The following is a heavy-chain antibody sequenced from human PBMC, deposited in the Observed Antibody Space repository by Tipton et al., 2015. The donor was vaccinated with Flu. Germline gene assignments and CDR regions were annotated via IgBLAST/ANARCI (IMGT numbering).Heavy chain of an antibody. V-gene: IGHV3-53*01. CDR1: GFTVNSNY. CDR3: AREGGYDFWSGFYSYAMDV. Sequence: SLRLSCAASGFTVNSNYMTWVRQAPGKGLEWVSVIYSDGTTYYADSVKGRFTISRDISKNTLYLQMNSLRVEDTAVYYCAREGGYDFWSGFYSYAMDVWGQGTTVTVSS. D-gene: IGHD3-3*01. CDR2: IYSDGTT. J-gene: IGHJ6*02.